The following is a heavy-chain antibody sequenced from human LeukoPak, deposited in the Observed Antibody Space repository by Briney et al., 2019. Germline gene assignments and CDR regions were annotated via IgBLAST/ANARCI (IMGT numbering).Heavy chain of an antibody. CDR3: ARTIRGY. J-gene: IGHJ4*02. V-gene: IGHV3-7*01. CDR2: IKEDGSEK. Sequence: GGSLRLSCAASGFTFSTHWMSWVRQAPGKGLEWVANIKEDGSEKYYVDSVKGRFTISRDNAKNSLYLQMNSLRAEDTAVYYCARTIRGYWGQGTLVTVYS. D-gene: IGHD3-10*01. CDR1: GFTFSTHW.